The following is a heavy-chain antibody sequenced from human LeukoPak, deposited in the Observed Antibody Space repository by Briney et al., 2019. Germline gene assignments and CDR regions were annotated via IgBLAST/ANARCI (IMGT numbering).Heavy chain of an antibody. V-gene: IGHV4-59*10. Sequence: SETLSLTCAVYGGSFSGYYWSWIRQPPGKGLEWIGRIYTSGSTNYNPSLKSRVTISVDTSKNQFSLKLSSVTAADTAVYYCARTTVTNWYFDPWGRGTLVTVPS. D-gene: IGHD4-17*01. CDR2: IYTSGST. CDR3: ARTTVTNWYFDP. J-gene: IGHJ2*01. CDR1: GGSFSGYY.